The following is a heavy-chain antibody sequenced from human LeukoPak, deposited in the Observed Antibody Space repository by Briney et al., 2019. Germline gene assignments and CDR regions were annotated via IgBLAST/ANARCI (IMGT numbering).Heavy chain of an antibody. CDR3: ATYRQVLLPFES. V-gene: IGHV3-23*01. CDR1: GFTFSTFA. Sequence: GGTLRLSCAASGFTFSTFAMIWVRQPPGKGLEWVSSIFPSGGEIHYADSVRGRFTISRDNSKSILSLQMNSLRAEDTAIYYCATYRQVLLPFESWGQGTLVTVSS. CDR2: IFPSGGEI. J-gene: IGHJ4*02. D-gene: IGHD5-18*01.